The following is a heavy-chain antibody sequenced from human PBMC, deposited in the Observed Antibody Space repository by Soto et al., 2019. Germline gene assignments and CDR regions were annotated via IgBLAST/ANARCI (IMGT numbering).Heavy chain of an antibody. Sequence: SETLSLTCAASGGSFTSNNWWTWVRQPPGQGLEWIGKIYRTGSTTYNPSLKSRVTISLDKSENQFSLKVTSLTAADTAVYYCASRDPGTSVDYWGQGTLVTVSS. V-gene: IGHV4-4*02. D-gene: IGHD1-7*01. CDR2: IYRTGST. J-gene: IGHJ4*02. CDR3: ASRDPGTSVDY. CDR1: GGSFTSNNW.